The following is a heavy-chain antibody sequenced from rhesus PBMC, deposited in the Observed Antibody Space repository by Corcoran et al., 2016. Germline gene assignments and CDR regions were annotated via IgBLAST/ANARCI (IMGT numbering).Heavy chain of an antibody. CDR1: GYSISSGYG. V-gene: IGHV4-127*01. Sequence: QVQLQESGPGLVKPSETLSLTCAVSGYSISSGYGRCWSRQPPGKGLEWIGYIGGSSGSTNYNPSLKNRVTISKDTSKNQFSLKLSSVTAADTAVYYCASGYSLDVWGRGVLVTVSS. D-gene: IGHD5-24*01. CDR3: ASGYSLDV. CDR2: IGGSSGST. J-gene: IGHJ5-2*02.